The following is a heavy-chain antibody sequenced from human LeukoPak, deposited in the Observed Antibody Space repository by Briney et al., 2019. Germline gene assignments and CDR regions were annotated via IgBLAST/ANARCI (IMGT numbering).Heavy chain of an antibody. J-gene: IGHJ4*02. D-gene: IGHD3-22*01. Sequence: ASVKVSCKASGYTFTGYYMHWVRQAPGQGLEWMGRINPNSGGTNYAQKFQGRVTMTRDTSIGTAYMELSRLRSDDTAVYYCARDVAYDSSGYYSVDYWGQGTLVTVSS. V-gene: IGHV1-2*06. CDR3: ARDVAYDSSGYYSVDY. CDR2: INPNSGGT. CDR1: GYTFTGYY.